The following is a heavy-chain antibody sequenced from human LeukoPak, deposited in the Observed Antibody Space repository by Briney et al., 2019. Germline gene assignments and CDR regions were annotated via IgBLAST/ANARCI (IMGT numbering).Heavy chain of an antibody. CDR1: GGTFSSYA. V-gene: IGHV1-69*13. J-gene: IGHJ6*02. CDR2: IIPIFGTA. D-gene: IGHD5-12*01. Sequence: GAPVKVSCKASGGTFSSYAISWVRQAPGQGLEWMGGIIPIFGTANYAQKFQGRVTITADESTSTAYMELSSLRSEDTAVYYCARDGGYSGYDHENYYGMDVWGQGTTVTVSS. CDR3: ARDGGYSGYDHENYYGMDV.